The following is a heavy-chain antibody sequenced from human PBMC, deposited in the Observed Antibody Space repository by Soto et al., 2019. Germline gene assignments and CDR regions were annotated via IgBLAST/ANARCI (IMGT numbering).Heavy chain of an antibody. Sequence: SGPTLVHPTQTLTLTCTFSGFSLSTSGMRVSWIRQPPGKALEWLARIDWDDDKFYSTSLKTRLTISKDTSKNQVVLTMTNMDPVDTATYYCARTIVVPAAIERDYYYGMDVWGQGTTVTVSS. J-gene: IGHJ6*02. D-gene: IGHD2-2*01. V-gene: IGHV2-70*04. CDR1: GFSLSTSGMR. CDR2: IDWDDDK. CDR3: ARTIVVPAAIERDYYYGMDV.